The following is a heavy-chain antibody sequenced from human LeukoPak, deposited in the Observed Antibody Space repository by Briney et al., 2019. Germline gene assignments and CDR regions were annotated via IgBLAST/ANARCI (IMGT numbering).Heavy chain of an antibody. CDR2: IVVGSGNT. CDR3: AAGYYYDSSGYFDDAFDI. D-gene: IGHD3-22*01. CDR1: GFTFTSSA. Sequence: ASVKVSCKASGFTFTSSAVQWVRQARGQRLEWIGWIVVGSGNTNYAQKFQERVTITRDMSTSTAYMELSSLRSEDTAVYYCAAGYYYDSSGYFDDAFDIWGQGTMVTVSS. J-gene: IGHJ3*02. V-gene: IGHV1-58*01.